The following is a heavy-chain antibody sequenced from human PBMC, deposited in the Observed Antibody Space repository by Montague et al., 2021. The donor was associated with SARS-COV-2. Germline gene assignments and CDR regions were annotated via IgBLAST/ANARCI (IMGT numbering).Heavy chain of an antibody. CDR2: IYYSGST. J-gene: IGHJ3*02. D-gene: IGHD4-23*01. CDR1: GGSISSRSYY. Sequence: SETLSLTCTVSGGSISSRSYYWVWIRQPPGKGLEWIGSIYYSGSTYYNPSLKSRVTISVDASKNQFSLKLSSVTAADTAVYYCARLRGGYGGTYDTFDIWGQGTMVTVSS. CDR3: ARLRGGYGGTYDTFDI. V-gene: IGHV4-39*01.